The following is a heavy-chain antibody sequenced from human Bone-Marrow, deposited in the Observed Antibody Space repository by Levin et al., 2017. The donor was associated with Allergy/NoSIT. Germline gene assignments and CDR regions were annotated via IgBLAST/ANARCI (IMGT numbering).Heavy chain of an antibody. CDR3: AKDFRRYSSGWYGDFDY. CDR2: ISYDGSDK. J-gene: IGHJ4*02. D-gene: IGHD6-19*01. CDR1: GFTFSTYG. Sequence: GGSLRLSCAASGFTFSTYGMHWVRQAPGKGLEWVALISYDGSDKHYADSVKGRFTISRDNSKNTLYLQMNSLRAEDTAVYYCAKDFRRYSSGWYGDFDYWGQGSLVTVSS. V-gene: IGHV3-30*18.